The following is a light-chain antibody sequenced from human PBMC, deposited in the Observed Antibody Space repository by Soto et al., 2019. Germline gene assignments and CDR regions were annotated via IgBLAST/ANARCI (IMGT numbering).Light chain of an antibody. Sequence: DIQMTQSPYTLPSSVGDIVTNICRASQSISNWLAWYQQKPGTAPEVLIYHDSNLQSGVPSRFSGSGSGTEFTLTISSLQPDDFATYYCQQYNSYSFGQGTKVDI. CDR3: QQYNSYS. V-gene: IGKV1-5*02. CDR2: HDS. CDR1: QSISNW. J-gene: IGKJ1*01.